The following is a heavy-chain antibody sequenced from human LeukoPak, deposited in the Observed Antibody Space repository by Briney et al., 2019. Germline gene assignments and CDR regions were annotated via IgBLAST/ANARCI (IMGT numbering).Heavy chain of an antibody. CDR3: ARGSKAAPGTFDY. CDR1: GGSISSHY. Sequence: PSETLSLTCTVSGGSISSHYWSWIRQPPGKGLEWIGYIYYTGSTDYNPSLKSRVAISVDTSKNQFSLKLSSVTAADTAVYCCARGSKAAPGTFDYWGQGTLVTVSS. V-gene: IGHV4-59*11. D-gene: IGHD6-13*01. J-gene: IGHJ4*02. CDR2: IYYTGST.